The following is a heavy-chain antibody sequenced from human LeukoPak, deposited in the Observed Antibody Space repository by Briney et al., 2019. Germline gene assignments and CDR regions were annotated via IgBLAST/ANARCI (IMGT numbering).Heavy chain of an antibody. Sequence: SETLSLTCTVSGGSISSSNWWSWVRQPPGKGLEWIGEIYHSGSTNYNPSLKSRVTISVDKSKNQFCLKLSSVTAADTAVYYCASRTQFDAFDIWSQGTMVTVSS. CDR3: ASRTQFDAFDI. CDR1: GGSISSSNW. V-gene: IGHV4-4*02. CDR2: IYHSGST. J-gene: IGHJ3*02. D-gene: IGHD1-14*01.